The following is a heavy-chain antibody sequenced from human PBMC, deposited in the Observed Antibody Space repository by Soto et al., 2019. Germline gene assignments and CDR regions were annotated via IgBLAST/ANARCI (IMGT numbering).Heavy chain of an antibody. CDR2: IYYSGST. J-gene: IGHJ6*02. D-gene: IGHD6-6*01. V-gene: IGHV4-39*01. CDR1: GGSISSSSYY. Sequence: SETLSLTCTVSGGSISSSSYYWGWIRQPPGKGLEWIGSIYYSGSTYYNPSLKSRVTISVDTSKNQFSLKLSSVTAADTAVYYCARGPFRGSSSIRYYYGMDVWGQGTTVTVSS. CDR3: ARGPFRGSSSIRYYYGMDV.